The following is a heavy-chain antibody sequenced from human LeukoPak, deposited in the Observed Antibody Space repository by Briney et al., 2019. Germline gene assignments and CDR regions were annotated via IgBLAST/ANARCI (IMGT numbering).Heavy chain of an antibody. J-gene: IGHJ4*02. V-gene: IGHV1-69*01. D-gene: IGHD3-22*01. CDR3: ARAPNFYDSSGYLLSLDY. Sequence: SSVKVSCKASGGTFNSYAISWVRQAPGQGLEWMGGIIYIFGTANYAQKFQGRVTITADESTSTAYMDLTSLRSEDTAVYYCARAPNFYDSSGYLLSLDYWGQGTLVTVSS. CDR1: GGTFNSYA. CDR2: IIYIFGTA.